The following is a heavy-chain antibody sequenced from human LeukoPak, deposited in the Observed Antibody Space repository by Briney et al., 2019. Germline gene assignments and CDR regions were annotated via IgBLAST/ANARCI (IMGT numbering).Heavy chain of an antibody. J-gene: IGHJ4*01. D-gene: IGHD3-3*01. CDR3: ARESREYWSGYYTDLFDY. V-gene: IGHV1-18*01. CDR1: GYTFTSYG. CDR2: ISAYNGNT. Sequence: ASVKVSCKASGYTFTSYGISWVRQAPGQGLEGMGWISAYNGNTNYAQKLQGRVTMTTDTSTSTAYMELRSLRSDDTAVYYCARESREYWSGYYTDLFDYWGPGTLVTVSS.